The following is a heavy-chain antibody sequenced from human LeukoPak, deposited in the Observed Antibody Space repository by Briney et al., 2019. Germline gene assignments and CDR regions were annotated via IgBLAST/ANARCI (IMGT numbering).Heavy chain of an antibody. CDR2: VKQDGNEK. J-gene: IGHJ6*03. Sequence: GGALRLSCEDPGLTLNTCCVSWGRQAPGKGLEWVANVKQDGNEKYYVDSVKGRFAVSRDSAKKTLYLQMNSLRVEDTAVYYCASGKRYCSRTSCFHYYMDVWGKGTTVTVSS. V-gene: IGHV3-7*01. CDR3: ASGKRYCSRTSCFHYYMDV. D-gene: IGHD2-2*01. CDR1: GLTLNTCC.